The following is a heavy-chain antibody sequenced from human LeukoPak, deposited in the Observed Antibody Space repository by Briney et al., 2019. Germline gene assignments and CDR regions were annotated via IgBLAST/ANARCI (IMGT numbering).Heavy chain of an antibody. CDR2: IYSGGST. J-gene: IGHJ4*02. CDR1: GFTVSSNY. D-gene: IGHD3-9*01. Sequence: GGSLRLSCAASGFTVSSNYMSWVRQAPGKGLEWVSVIYSGGSTYYADSVKGRFTISRHNSKNTLYLQMNSLRAEDTAVYYCARGGIDILTGYPNYFDYWGQGTLVTVSA. CDR3: ARGGIDILTGYPNYFDY. V-gene: IGHV3-53*04.